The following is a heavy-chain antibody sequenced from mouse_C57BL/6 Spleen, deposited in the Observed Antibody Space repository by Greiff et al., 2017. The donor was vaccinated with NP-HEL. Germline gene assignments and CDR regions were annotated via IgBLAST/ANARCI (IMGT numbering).Heavy chain of an antibody. J-gene: IGHJ3*01. CDR1: GYTFTSYW. V-gene: IGHV1-50*01. D-gene: IGHD1-3*01. CDR3: AREWDWFAY. Sequence: VQLQQSGAELVKPGASVKLSCKASGYTFTSYWMQWVKQRPGQGLEWIGVIDPSDSYTNYNQKFKGKATLTVDTSSSTAYMQLSSLTSEDSAVYYCAREWDWFAYWGQGTLVTVSA. CDR2: IDPSDSYT.